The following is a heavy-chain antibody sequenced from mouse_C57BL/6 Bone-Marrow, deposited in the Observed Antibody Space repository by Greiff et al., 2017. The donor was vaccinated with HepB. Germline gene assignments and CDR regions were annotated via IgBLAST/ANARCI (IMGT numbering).Heavy chain of an antibody. CDR1: GYTFTSYW. J-gene: IGHJ1*03. CDR2: IDPSDSYT. CDR3: AKSTMITTEVYWYFDV. V-gene: IGHV1-69*01. D-gene: IGHD2-4*01. Sequence: VKLQESGAELVMPGASVKLSCKASGYTFTSYWMHWVKQRPGQGLEWIGEIDPSDSYTNYNQKFKGKSTLTVDKSSSTAYMQLSSLTSEDSAVYYCAKSTMITTEVYWYFDVWGTGTTVTVAS.